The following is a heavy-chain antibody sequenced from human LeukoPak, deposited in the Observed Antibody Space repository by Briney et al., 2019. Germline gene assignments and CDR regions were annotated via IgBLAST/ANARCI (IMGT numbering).Heavy chain of an antibody. J-gene: IGHJ4*02. CDR1: GGSISSSSHY. CDR3: ARAGYSYGIISYFDF. D-gene: IGHD5-18*01. V-gene: IGHV4-39*01. CDR2: VST. Sequence: SETLSLTCTVSGGSISSSSHYWGWIRQPPGKGLEWIGVSTYYNPSLKNRVAISRDTSKNQFSLKLSSVTAADTAIYYCARAGYSYGIISYFDFWGQGTLVTVSS.